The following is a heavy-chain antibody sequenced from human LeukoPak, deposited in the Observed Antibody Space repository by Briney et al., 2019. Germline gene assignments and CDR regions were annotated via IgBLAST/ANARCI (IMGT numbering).Heavy chain of an antibody. J-gene: IGHJ4*02. CDR2: IYYSGST. V-gene: IGHV4-31*02. CDR3: ARGAVRNYFDY. D-gene: IGHD6-19*01. Sequence: GGSXXSGGYYWSWIRQHPGKGLEWIGYIYYSGSTYYNPSLKSRVTISVDTSKNQFSLKLSSVTAADTAVYYCARGAVRNYFDYWGQGTLVTVSS. CDR1: GGSXXSGGYY.